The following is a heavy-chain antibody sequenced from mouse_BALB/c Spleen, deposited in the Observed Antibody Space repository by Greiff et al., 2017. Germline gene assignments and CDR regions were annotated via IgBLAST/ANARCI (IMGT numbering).Heavy chain of an antibody. CDR1: GFTFSDYY. V-gene: IGHV5-4*02. CDR2: ISDGGSYT. Sequence: EVQVVESGGGLVKPGGSLKLSCAASGFTFSDYYMYWVRQTPEKRLEWVATISDGGSYTYYPDSVKGRFTISRDNAKNNLYLQMSSLKSEDTAMYYCARDRDGYTGGYYFDYWGQGTTLTVSS. D-gene: IGHD2-3*01. J-gene: IGHJ2*01. CDR3: ARDRDGYTGGYYFDY.